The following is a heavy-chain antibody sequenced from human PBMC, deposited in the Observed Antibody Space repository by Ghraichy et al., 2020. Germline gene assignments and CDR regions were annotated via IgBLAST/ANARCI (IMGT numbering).Heavy chain of an antibody. D-gene: IGHD3-9*01. CDR1: GGSFSGYY. CDR3: ARNLGTIYN. J-gene: IGHJ4*02. Sequence: SETPSLTCAVYGGSFSGYYWSWIRQPPGKGLEWIGEINHSGSTNYNPSLKSRVTISVDTSKNQFSLKLSSVTAADTAVYYCARNLGTIYNWGQGTLVTVSS. CDR2: INHSGST. V-gene: IGHV4-34*01.